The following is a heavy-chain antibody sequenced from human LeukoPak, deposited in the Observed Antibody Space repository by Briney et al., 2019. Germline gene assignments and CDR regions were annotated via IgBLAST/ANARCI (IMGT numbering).Heavy chain of an antibody. CDR1: GGTFSSYA. CDR3: ARDPPIAAAGTGGNWFDP. D-gene: IGHD6-13*01. V-gene: IGHV1-69*13. J-gene: IGHJ5*02. CDR2: IIPIFGTA. Sequence: GASEKVSCKASGGTFSSYAISWVRQAPGQGLEWMGGIIPIFGTANYAQKFQGRVTITADESTSTAYMELSSLRSEDTAVYYCARDPPIAAAGTGGNWFDPWGQGTLVTVSS.